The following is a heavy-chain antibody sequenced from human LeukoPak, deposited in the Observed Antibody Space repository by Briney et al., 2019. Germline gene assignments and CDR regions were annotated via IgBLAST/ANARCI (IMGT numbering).Heavy chain of an antibody. D-gene: IGHD6-13*01. V-gene: IGHV3-7*05. CDR1: GFTFSNYW. J-gene: IGHJ3*02. CDR2: IKQDESEK. Sequence: GGSLRLSCAASGFTFSNYWMSWVRQAPGKGLEWVANIKQDESEKYYVDSVKGRFTISRDNARNSLYLQMNSLRAEDTAVYYCARGFPAVDEDAFDIWGQGTMVTVSS. CDR3: ARGFPAVDEDAFDI.